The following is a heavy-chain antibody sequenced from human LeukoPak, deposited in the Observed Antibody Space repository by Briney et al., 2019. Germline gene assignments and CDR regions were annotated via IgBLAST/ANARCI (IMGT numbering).Heavy chain of an antibody. V-gene: IGHV3-15*01. D-gene: IGHD7-27*01. CDR3: TTGAGEDAFDI. J-gene: IGHJ3*02. Sequence: PGGSLRLSCAASGFTFSSYWMSWVRQAPGKGLEWVGRIKSKTDGGTTDYAAPVKGRFTISRDDSKNTLYLQMNSLKTEDTAVYYCTTGAGEDAFDIWGQGTMVTVSS. CDR1: GFTFSSYW. CDR2: IKSKTDGGTT.